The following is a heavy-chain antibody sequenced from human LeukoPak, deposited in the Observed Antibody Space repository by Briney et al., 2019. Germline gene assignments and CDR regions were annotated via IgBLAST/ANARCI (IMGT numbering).Heavy chain of an antibody. V-gene: IGHV4-59*08. CDR3: ARLGAAYCGGDCYSRAPFQH. Sequence: SETLSLTCTVSGYSISSGYYWSWIRQPPGKGLEWIGYIYYSGSTNYNPSLKSRVTISVDTSKNQFSLKLSSVTAADTAVYYCARLGAAYCGGDCYSRAPFQHWGQGTLVTVSS. D-gene: IGHD2-21*02. CDR2: IYYSGST. J-gene: IGHJ1*01. CDR1: GYSISSGYY.